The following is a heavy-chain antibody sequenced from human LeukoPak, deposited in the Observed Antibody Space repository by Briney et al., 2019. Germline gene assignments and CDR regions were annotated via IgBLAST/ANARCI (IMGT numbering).Heavy chain of an antibody. V-gene: IGHV1-18*01. D-gene: IGHD2-2*01. Sequence: ASVKVYCKASGYTFTSYGISWVRQAPGQGLEWMGWISAYNGNTNYAQKLQGRVTMTTDTSTSTAYMELRSLRSDDTAVYYCARDLGDIVVVPAAISLPWGQGTLVTVSS. CDR2: ISAYNGNT. J-gene: IGHJ5*02. CDR1: GYTFTSYG. CDR3: ARDLGDIVVVPAAISLP.